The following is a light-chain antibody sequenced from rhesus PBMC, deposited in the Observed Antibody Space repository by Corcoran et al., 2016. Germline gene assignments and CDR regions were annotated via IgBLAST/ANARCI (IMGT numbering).Light chain of an antibody. J-gene: IGKJ1*01. Sequence: DIQMTQSPSSLSASVGDRVTITCRASENVNNYLNWYQQKPGKAPNLLIYKASTLQSGVPSRLSGSGSWTDYTFTISSLQPEDVASYYCQHGYGDPWTFGQGTKVEIK. CDR2: KAS. V-gene: IGKV1-74*01. CDR1: ENVNNY. CDR3: QHGYGDPWT.